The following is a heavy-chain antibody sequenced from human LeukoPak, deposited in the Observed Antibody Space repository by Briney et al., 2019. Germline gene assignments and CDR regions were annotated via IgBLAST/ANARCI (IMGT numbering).Heavy chain of an antibody. J-gene: IGHJ4*02. Sequence: SVKVSCKASGGTFSSYAISWVRQAPGQGLEWMGGIIPIFGTANYAQKFQGRVTITADESTSTAYMELSSLRSEDTAVYYCARADAWFGQIDYWGQGTLVTVSS. CDR3: ARADAWFGQIDY. CDR2: IIPIFGTA. D-gene: IGHD3-10*01. CDR1: GGTFSSYA. V-gene: IGHV1-69*13.